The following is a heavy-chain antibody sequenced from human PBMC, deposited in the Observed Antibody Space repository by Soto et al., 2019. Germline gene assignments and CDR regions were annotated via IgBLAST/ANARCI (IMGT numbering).Heavy chain of an antibody. D-gene: IGHD5-12*01. Sequence: EVQVVVSGGGLVQPGGSLKLSCAASGVTFSGSAMHWVRQASGKGLEWVGRIRSKANSYATAYEASVKGRFTMSRDDSKNTAYLQMTSLKTEDTAVYYCTTRGDGYNADFDYWGQGTLVTVSS. J-gene: IGHJ4*02. CDR2: IRSKANSYAT. CDR3: TTRGDGYNADFDY. CDR1: GVTFSGSA. V-gene: IGHV3-73*01.